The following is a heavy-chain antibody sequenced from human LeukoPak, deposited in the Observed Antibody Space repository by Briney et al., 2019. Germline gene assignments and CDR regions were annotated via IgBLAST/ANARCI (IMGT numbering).Heavy chain of an antibody. CDR1: GRSISSSSYY. Sequence: KPSETLSLTCTVSGRSISSSSYYWGWIRQPPGKGLEGIGRIYYSGSTYYNPSLKSRVTISVDTSKNQSSLQLSSVTAAHTVVYYCARVSHSSRFYYYYMDVWGKGTTVTISS. CDR3: ARVSHSSRFYYYYMDV. V-gene: IGHV4-39*01. J-gene: IGHJ6*03. D-gene: IGHD3-22*01. CDR2: IYYSGST.